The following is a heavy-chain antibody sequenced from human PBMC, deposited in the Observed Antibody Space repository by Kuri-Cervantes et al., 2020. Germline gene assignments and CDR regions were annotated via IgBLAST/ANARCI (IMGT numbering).Heavy chain of an antibody. CDR2: INPNSGDT. V-gene: IGHV1-2*02. D-gene: IGHD3-22*01. CDR3: ARDMGSGYLGYYYMDV. Sequence: VSVKVSCKASGYTFTGYYMHWVRQAPGQGLEWMGWINPNSGDTNYAQKFQGRVTMTRDTSISTAYMELSSLRSDDTAVYYCARDMGSGYLGYYYMDVWGKGTTVTVSS. J-gene: IGHJ6*03. CDR1: GYTFTGYY.